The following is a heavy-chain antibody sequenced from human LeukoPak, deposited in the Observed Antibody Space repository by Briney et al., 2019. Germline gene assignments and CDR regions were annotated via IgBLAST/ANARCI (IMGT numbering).Heavy chain of an antibody. J-gene: IGHJ4*02. CDR1: GFTFSTYA. CDR2: ISSSSSTI. CDR3: AVGGGPTYDSPHDY. V-gene: IGHV3-48*02. D-gene: IGHD3-16*01. Sequence: GGSLRLSCVVSGFTFSTYAMNWVRQAPGKGLEWVSYISSSSSTIYYADSVKGRSTISRDNAKNSPYLQMNSLRDEDTAVYYCAVGGGPTYDSPHDYWGQGTLVTVSS.